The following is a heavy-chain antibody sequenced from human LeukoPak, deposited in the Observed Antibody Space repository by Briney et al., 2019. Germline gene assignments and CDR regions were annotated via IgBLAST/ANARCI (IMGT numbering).Heavy chain of an antibody. CDR1: GYXFTGYY. J-gene: IGHJ4*02. CDR2: INPNSGGT. V-gene: IGHV1-2*02. CDR3: ARFLGYCSGGSCYFDY. Sequence: ASVKVSCKASGYXFTGYYIHWVRQAPGQGLEWMGWINPNSGGTKYAQKFQGRVTMTRDTSISTAYMELSSLKSDDTAVYYCARFLGYCSGGSCYFDYWGQGTLVTVSS. D-gene: IGHD2-15*01.